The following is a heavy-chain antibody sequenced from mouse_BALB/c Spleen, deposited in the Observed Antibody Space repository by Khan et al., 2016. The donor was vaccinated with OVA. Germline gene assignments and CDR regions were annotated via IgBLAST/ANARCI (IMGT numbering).Heavy chain of an antibody. V-gene: IGHV5-9-1*01. D-gene: IGHD1-1*01. J-gene: IGHJ3*01. CDR3: ARELLTTVVATPFAY. CDR2: ISSGGSYT. Sequence: DVMLVESGGGLVKPGGSLKLSCAVSGFTFSNYAMSWVRQTPEKRLEWVATISSGGSYTYYPDSVQGRFTISRDNAKNTLYLQMSSRRSEDTAIYSCARELLTTVVATPFAYWGQGTLVTVSA. CDR1: GFTFSNYA.